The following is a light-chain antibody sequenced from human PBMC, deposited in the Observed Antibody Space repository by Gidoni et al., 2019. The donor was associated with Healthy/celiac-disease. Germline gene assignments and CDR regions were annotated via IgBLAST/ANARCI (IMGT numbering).Light chain of an antibody. V-gene: IGKV1-5*03. CDR2: KAS. CDR1: QSISSW. CDR3: QQYNSYSPKRS. J-gene: IGKJ2*04. Sequence: DIQMTQSPSTLSASVGDRVTITCRASQSISSWLAWYQQKPGKAPKLLIYKASSLESGVPSRFSGSGSGTEFTLTISSLQPDDFATYYCQQYNSYSPKRSFXQXTKLEIK.